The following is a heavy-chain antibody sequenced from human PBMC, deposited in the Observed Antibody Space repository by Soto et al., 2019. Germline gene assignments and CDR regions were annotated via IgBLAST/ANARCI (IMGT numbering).Heavy chain of an antibody. J-gene: IGHJ6*02. CDR3: ARDGSDSGWPQSISEYYYGMDV. D-gene: IGHD6-19*01. V-gene: IGHV1-18*01. Sequence: ASVKVSSKASGYTFTSYGISWVRQAPGQGLEWMGWISAYNGNTNYAQKLQGRVTMTTDTSTSTAYMELRSLRSDDTAVYYCARDGSDSGWPQSISEYYYGMDVWGQGTTVTVSS. CDR1: GYTFTSYG. CDR2: ISAYNGNT.